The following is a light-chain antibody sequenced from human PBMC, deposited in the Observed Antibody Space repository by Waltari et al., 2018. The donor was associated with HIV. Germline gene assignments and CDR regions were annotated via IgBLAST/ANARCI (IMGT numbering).Light chain of an antibody. CDR3: SSYTSSSTPVV. V-gene: IGLV2-14*01. CDR1: SSDVGGYNY. CDR2: EVS. J-gene: IGLJ2*01. Sequence: QSALTQPASVSGSPGQSITISCTGTSSDVGGYNYVSWYQQHPGKAPKLMIYEVSNRPSGVSNRCSGSTSGTTASLTSSGLQAEDEADYYCSSYTSSSTPVVFGGGTKLTVL.